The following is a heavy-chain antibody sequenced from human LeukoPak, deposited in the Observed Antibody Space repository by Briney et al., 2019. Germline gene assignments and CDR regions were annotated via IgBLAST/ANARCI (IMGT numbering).Heavy chain of an antibody. Sequence: ASVKVSCKASGYTFTVYYMHWVRQAPGQGLAWMGWINPNSGGTNYAQKFQGRVTMTRDTSISTAYMELSRLRSDDTAVYYCARSLWFGELCWFDPWGQGTLVTVSS. J-gene: IGHJ5*02. D-gene: IGHD3-10*01. CDR3: ARSLWFGELCWFDP. CDR2: INPNSGGT. V-gene: IGHV1-2*02. CDR1: GYTFTVYY.